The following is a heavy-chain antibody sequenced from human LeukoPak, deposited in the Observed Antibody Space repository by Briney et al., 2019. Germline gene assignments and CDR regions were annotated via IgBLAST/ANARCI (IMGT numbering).Heavy chain of an antibody. D-gene: IGHD3-22*01. CDR1: GFTFSSYE. CDR2: ISSSGSTI. CDR3: ARGLLPDYYDSSGYYQGVYYYYMDV. J-gene: IGHJ6*03. Sequence: GGSLRLSCAASGFTFSSYEMNWVRQAPGKGLEWVSYISSSGSTIYYADSVKGRFTISRDNAKNSLYLQMNSLSAEDTAVYYCARGLLPDYYDSSGYYQGVYYYYMDVWGKGTTVTISS. V-gene: IGHV3-48*03.